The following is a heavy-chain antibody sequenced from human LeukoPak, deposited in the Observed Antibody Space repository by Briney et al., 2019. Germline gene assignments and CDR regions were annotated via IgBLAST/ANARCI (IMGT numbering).Heavy chain of an antibody. CDR1: GGTFSSYA. V-gene: IGHV1-69*04. CDR3: AREDGNWFDP. J-gene: IGHJ5*02. D-gene: IGHD5-24*01. CDR2: IIPILGIA. Sequence: ASVKVSCKASGGTFSSYAVSWVRQAPGQGLEWMGRIIPILGIANYAQKFQGRVTITADKSTSTAYMELSSLRSEDTAVYYCAREDGNWFDPWGQGTLVTVSS.